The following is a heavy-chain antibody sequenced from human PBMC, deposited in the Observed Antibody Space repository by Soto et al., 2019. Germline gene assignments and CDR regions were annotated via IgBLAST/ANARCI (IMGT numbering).Heavy chain of an antibody. Sequence: ASVKVSCKASGYTFTGYYMHWVRQAPGQGLEWMGWINPNSGGTNYAQKFQGRVTMTRDTSKSTASMELRSLRSDDTAVYYCARDSINSIQLWFRPFDYWGQGNMVTVSS. CDR1: GYTFTGYY. CDR2: INPNSGGT. V-gene: IGHV1-2*02. D-gene: IGHD5-18*01. CDR3: ARDSINSIQLWFRPFDY. J-gene: IGHJ4*02.